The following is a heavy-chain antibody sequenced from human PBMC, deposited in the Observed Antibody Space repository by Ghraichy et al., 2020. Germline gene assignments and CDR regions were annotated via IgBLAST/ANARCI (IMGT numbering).Heavy chain of an antibody. V-gene: IGHV3-33*01. J-gene: IGHJ6*03. D-gene: IGHD5-18*01. CDR2: IWYDGSNK. CDR1: GFTFSSYG. CDR3: AREGGGYSYDMGRYYYYYMDV. Sequence: GGSLRLSCAASGFTFSSYGMHWVRQAPGKGLEWVAVIWYDGSNKYYADSVKGRFTISRDNSKNTLYLQMNSLRAEDTAVYYCAREGGGYSYDMGRYYYYYMDVWGKGTTVTVSS.